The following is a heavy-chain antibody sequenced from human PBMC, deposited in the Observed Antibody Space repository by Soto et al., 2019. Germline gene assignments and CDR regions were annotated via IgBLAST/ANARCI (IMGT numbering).Heavy chain of an antibody. CDR3: ARDSGYSYSPLDY. Sequence: EVQLVESGGGLVQPGGSLRLSCAASGFTFSSYSMNWVRQAPGKGLEWVSYISSSSSTIYYAASVKGLFTISRDNAKNSLSLQINSLRAEDTAVYYCARDSGYSYSPLDYWGQGTLVTVSS. V-gene: IGHV3-48*01. CDR1: GFTFSSYS. J-gene: IGHJ4*02. CDR2: ISSSSSTI. D-gene: IGHD5-18*01.